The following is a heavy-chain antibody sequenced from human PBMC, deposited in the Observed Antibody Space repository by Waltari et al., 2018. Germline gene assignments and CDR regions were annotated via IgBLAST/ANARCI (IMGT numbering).Heavy chain of an antibody. CDR1: GGSISRSSYY. CDR2: IYYSGST. V-gene: IGHV4-39*01. D-gene: IGHD3-16*01. J-gene: IGHJ6*03. Sequence: QLQLQESGPGLVKPSETLSLTCTVPGGSISRSSYYWGWIRQPPGKGLEWIGSIYYSGSTYYNPSLKSRVTISVDTSKNQFSLKLSSVTAADTAVYYCASLAGGNYMDVWGKGTTVTVSS. CDR3: ASLAGGNYMDV.